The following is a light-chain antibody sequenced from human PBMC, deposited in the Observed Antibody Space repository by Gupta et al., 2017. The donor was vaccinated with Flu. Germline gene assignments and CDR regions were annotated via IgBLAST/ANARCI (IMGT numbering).Light chain of an antibody. CDR2: TAS. CDR3: HQRDSPPVT. Sequence: PSSLSASVGDRVTISCRASQQVADMLNWYQQKPGTAPKLLIYTASKVQSGVPSRFSGSGSGTXFTLTIXSVQPEDFASYCCHQRDSPPVTFGXGTKLDIK. V-gene: IGKV1-39*01. CDR1: QQVADM. J-gene: IGKJ2*01.